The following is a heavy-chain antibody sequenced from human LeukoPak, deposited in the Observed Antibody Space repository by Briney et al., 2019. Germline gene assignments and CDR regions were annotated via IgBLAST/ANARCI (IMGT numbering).Heavy chain of an antibody. V-gene: IGHV4-39*07. J-gene: IGHJ4*02. D-gene: IGHD3-22*01. CDR2: IYYSGST. Sequence: KPSETLSLTCTVSGGSISSSSYYWGWIRQPPGKGLEWIGSIYYSGSTYYNPSLKSRVTISVDTSKNQFSLKLSSVTAADTAVYYCARAGAMIIVKVGYYFDSWGQGTLVTVSS. CDR1: GGSISSSSYY. CDR3: ARAGAMIIVKVGYYFDS.